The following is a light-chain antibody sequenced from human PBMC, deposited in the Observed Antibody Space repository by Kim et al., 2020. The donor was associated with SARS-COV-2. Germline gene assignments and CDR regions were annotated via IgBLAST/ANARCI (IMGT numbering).Light chain of an antibody. CDR3: QQYDDWPPWT. Sequence: STGEIASRYCRASERVSSNVAWHQKKPGQANRLSSYDANTRATGIPARCSGSGCGTDFTLTISRLQSEDLAVYHSQQYDDWPPWTFGQGTKVDIK. CDR2: DAN. CDR1: ERVSSN. J-gene: IGKJ1*01. V-gene: IGKV3-15*01.